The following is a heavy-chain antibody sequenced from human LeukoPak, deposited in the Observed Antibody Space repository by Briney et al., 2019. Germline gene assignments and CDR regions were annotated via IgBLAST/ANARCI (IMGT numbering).Heavy chain of an antibody. Sequence: GGSLRLSCAASGFTFSSYGMHWVRQAPGKGLEWVAFIRYDGSNKYYADSVKGRFTISRDNSKNTLYLQMNSLRAEDTAVYYCAKDFDYYDSSSYYHGSHYFDYWGQGTLVTVSS. CDR2: IRYDGSNK. CDR1: GFTFSSYG. J-gene: IGHJ4*02. V-gene: IGHV3-30*02. D-gene: IGHD3-22*01. CDR3: AKDFDYYDSSSYYHGSHYFDY.